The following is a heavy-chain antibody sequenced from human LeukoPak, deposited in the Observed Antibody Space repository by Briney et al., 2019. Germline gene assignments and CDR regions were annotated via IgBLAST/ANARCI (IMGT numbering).Heavy chain of an antibody. CDR3: ARVWDDSSAGALDY. CDR2: ISPNNSDT. CDR1: GYNFIGYY. V-gene: IGHV1-2*02. J-gene: IGHJ4*02. Sequence: ASVKVSCKAFGYNFIGYYIHWVRQAPGQGLEWLGWISPNNSDTNFALKFQGRVNLTTDTSITTVYMEMSRLRFDDTAVYYCARVWDDSSAGALDYWGQGTLVTVSS. D-gene: IGHD6-6*01.